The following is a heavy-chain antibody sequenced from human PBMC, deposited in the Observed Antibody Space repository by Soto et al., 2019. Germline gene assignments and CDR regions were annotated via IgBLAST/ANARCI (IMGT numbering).Heavy chain of an antibody. CDR2: ISYDGSKK. D-gene: IGHD6-13*01. CDR1: GFTSSSYG. Sequence: QVQLVESGGGVVQPGRSLRLTCAASGFTSSSYGMHWVRQAPGKGLEWVAVISYDGSKKYYADSVKGRFTISRDNSKNTLFLQMNSLRTEDTDVYYCAKDDTSSTWPYYFDYWGQGTLVTVSS. CDR3: AKDDTSSTWPYYFDY. V-gene: IGHV3-30*18. J-gene: IGHJ4*02.